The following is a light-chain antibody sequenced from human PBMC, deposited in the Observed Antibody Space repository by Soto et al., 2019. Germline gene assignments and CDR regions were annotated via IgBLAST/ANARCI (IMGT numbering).Light chain of an antibody. CDR3: QHYNSDPWT. V-gene: IGKV1-5*01. J-gene: IGKJ1*01. CDR1: QTIRRW. Sequence: DIAMTQSPSTLSASVGDRVTITCRASQTIRRWLAWYQQSPGKAPKVLIYDASTLESGVPARFSGSGSETEFTLTISSLQPEDSATYYCQHYNSDPWTFGQGTKVEIK. CDR2: DAS.